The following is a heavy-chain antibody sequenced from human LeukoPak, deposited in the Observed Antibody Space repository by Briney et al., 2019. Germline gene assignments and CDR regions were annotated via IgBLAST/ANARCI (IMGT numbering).Heavy chain of an antibody. D-gene: IGHD3-10*01. CDR1: GGSISSYY. Sequence: ASETLSLTCTVSGGSISSYYWSWIRQPPGKGLEWIAYIYYSGSTNYNPSLKSRVTISVDTSKNQFSLKLSSVTAADTAVYYCARRYGSGSSGTFDYWGQGTLVTVSS. J-gene: IGHJ4*02. V-gene: IGHV4-59*01. CDR2: IYYSGST. CDR3: ARRYGSGSSGTFDY.